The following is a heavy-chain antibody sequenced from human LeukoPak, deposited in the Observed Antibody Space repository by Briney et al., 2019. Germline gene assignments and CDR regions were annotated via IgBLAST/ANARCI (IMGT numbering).Heavy chain of an antibody. CDR3: AREVVTMVRGVTPFDY. V-gene: IGHV6-1*01. J-gene: IGHJ4*02. Sequence: SQTLSLTCAISGDSVSSNSAAWNWIRQSPSRGLEWLGRTYYRSKWYNDYAVSVKSRITINPDTSKNQFSLQLNSVTPEDTAVYYCAREVVTMVRGVTPFDYWGQGTLVTVSS. D-gene: IGHD3-10*01. CDR1: GDSVSSNSAA. CDR2: TYYRSKWYN.